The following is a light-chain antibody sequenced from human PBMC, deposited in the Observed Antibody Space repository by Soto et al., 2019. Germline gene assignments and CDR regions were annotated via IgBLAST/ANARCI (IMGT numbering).Light chain of an antibody. V-gene: IGKV1-39*01. CDR3: QQSYCTTLWT. CDR2: AAS. Sequence: DIHMTRSPSSLSASFGDRVTITFRASQNMNTYVNWDQHKPGKAPKLLISAASSLQSGVPSRFSGSGSGTDFTLTISILQPEDFASYVCQQSYCTTLWTFGQGTKVDIK. J-gene: IGKJ1*01. CDR1: QNMNTY.